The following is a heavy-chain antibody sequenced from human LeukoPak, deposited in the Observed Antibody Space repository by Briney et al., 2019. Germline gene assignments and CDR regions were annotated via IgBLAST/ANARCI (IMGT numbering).Heavy chain of an antibody. J-gene: IGHJ4*02. D-gene: IGHD2-15*01. CDR1: GYTFTSYY. V-gene: IGHV1-46*03. CDR3: ARPGYCSGGSCYSDY. CDR2: INPSGGST. Sequence: EASVKVSCKASGYTFTSYYMHWVRQAPGQGLERMGIINPSGGSTSYAQKFQGRVTMTRDTSTSTVYMELSSLRSEDTAVYYCARPGYCSGGSCYSDYWGQGTLVTVSS.